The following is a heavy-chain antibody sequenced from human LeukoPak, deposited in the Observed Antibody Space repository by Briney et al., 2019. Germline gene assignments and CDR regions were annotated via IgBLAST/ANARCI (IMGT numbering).Heavy chain of an antibody. Sequence: GGSLRLSCAASGFTFSSYWMSWVRQAPGKGLGWVANIKQDGSEKYYVDSVKGRFTISRDNAKNSLYLHMNSLRAEDTAVYYCARAVSYDSSGYYRGGYFDYWGQGTLVTVSS. V-gene: IGHV3-7*01. CDR3: ARAVSYDSSGYYRGGYFDY. CDR2: IKQDGSEK. D-gene: IGHD3-22*01. J-gene: IGHJ4*02. CDR1: GFTFSSYW.